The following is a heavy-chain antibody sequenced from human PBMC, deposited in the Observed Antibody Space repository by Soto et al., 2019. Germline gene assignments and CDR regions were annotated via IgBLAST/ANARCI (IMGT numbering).Heavy chain of an antibody. CDR1: GGSASSGSYY. CDR2: IYYSGST. J-gene: IGHJ4*02. D-gene: IGHD2-15*01. CDR3: ARAPYCSGGSCYPRPYYFDY. V-gene: IGHV4-61*01. Sequence: SETLSLTCTVSGGSASSGSYYWSWIRQPPGKGLEWIGYIYYSGSTNYNPSLKSRVTISVDTSKNQFSLKLSSVTAADTAVYYCARAPYCSGGSCYPRPYYFDYWGQGTLVTVSS.